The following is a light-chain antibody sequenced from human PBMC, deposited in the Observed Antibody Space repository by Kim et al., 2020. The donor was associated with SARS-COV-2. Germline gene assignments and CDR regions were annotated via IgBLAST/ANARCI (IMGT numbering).Light chain of an antibody. Sequence: NFMLTQPHSVSESPGKTVTISCTRSSGSIVSNFVQWYQQRPGSPPTTVIYEDNQRPSGVPDRFSGSIDSSSNSASLTISGLRTVDEADYYCQSHDSSNQVIFGGGTQLTVL. J-gene: IGLJ2*01. CDR2: EDN. CDR3: QSHDSSNQVI. CDR1: SGSIVSNF. V-gene: IGLV6-57*01.